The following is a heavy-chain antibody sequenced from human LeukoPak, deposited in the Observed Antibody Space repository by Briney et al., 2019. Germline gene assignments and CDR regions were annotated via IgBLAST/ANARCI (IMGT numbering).Heavy chain of an antibody. CDR1: GVSISSYF. CDR3: ARSLTVVTPWYWFHP. CDR2: IYYSGST. Sequence: SETLSLTCTVSGVSISSYFWSWIRQPPGKGLEWIGYIYYSGSTIYNPSLKSRVTISVDTSKNQFSLKLTSVTAADTAVYFRARSLTVVTPWYWFHPRGRGTLVTVSS. J-gene: IGHJ5*02. V-gene: IGHV4-59*01. D-gene: IGHD4-23*01.